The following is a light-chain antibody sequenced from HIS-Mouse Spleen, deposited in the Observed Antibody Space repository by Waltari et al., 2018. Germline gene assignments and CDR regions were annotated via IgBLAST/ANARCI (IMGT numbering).Light chain of an antibody. CDR2: TNN. Sequence: QSVLTQPPSASGTPGQRVTISCSGSSSNIGSNTVNWYQQLPGTAPKRLIYTNNRRPSGGPDRFAGSKCGTSAALAISGLQSEEEADYYCAAWDDSLNGVVFGGGTKLTVL. J-gene: IGLJ2*01. V-gene: IGLV1-44*01. CDR1: SSNIGSNT. CDR3: AAWDDSLNGVV.